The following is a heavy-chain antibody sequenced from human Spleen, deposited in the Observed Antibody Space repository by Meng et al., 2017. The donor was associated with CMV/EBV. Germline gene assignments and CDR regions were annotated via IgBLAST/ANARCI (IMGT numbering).Heavy chain of an antibody. CDR3: AKDRPYSSPYYFDY. D-gene: IGHD4-11*01. Sequence: SGFTFSSYDMSWVRQAPGKGLEWVSAISGSGGSTYYADSVKGRFTISRDNSKNTLYLQMNSLRAEDTAVYYCAKDRPYSSPYYFDYWGQGTLVTVSS. CDR2: ISGSGGST. J-gene: IGHJ4*02. V-gene: IGHV3-23*01. CDR1: GFTFSSYD.